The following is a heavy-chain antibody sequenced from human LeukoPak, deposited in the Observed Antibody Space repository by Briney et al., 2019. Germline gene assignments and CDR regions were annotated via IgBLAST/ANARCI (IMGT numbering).Heavy chain of an antibody. D-gene: IGHD6-19*01. Sequence: AAVMVSCKASGYTFNKHGITRVRQAPGQGLEWMGWISAYNGDTKYGQRFQGRVTLLTDTTASTAYMELRSLRSDDTAVYYCARDPSNTSGWSPYFDYWGQGALVTVSS. J-gene: IGHJ4*02. CDR3: ARDPSNTSGWSPYFDY. CDR2: ISAYNGDT. V-gene: IGHV1-18*04. CDR1: GYTFNKHG.